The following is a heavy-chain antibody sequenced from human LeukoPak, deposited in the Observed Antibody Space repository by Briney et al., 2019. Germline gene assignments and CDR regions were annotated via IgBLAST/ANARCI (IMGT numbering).Heavy chain of an antibody. CDR3: TRELPREVTLDY. V-gene: IGHV3-74*01. J-gene: IGHJ4*01. CDR1: GFTFISYG. D-gene: IGHD2-21*02. CDR2: INTDGSSI. Sequence: GGSLRLSCAASGFTFISYGMQWVRQAPGKGLVWVSRINTDGSSISYADSVKGRFTVSRDNAKNTLYLQVNSLRAEDTAVYFCTRELPREVTLDYWGQGTLVTVSS.